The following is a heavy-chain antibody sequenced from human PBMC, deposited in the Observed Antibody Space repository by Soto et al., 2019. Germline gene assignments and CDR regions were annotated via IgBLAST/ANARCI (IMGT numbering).Heavy chain of an antibody. D-gene: IGHD6-6*01. V-gene: IGHV4-59*08. CDR3: ARHENSAARPLDY. CDR2: IYYSGST. J-gene: IGHJ4*02. CDR1: GGSISSYY. Sequence: SETLSLTCTVSGGSISSYYWSWIRQPPGKGLEWIGYIYYSGSTNYNPSLKSRVTISVDTSKNQFSLKLSSVTAADTAVYYCARHENSAARPLDYWGPGTLVTVSS.